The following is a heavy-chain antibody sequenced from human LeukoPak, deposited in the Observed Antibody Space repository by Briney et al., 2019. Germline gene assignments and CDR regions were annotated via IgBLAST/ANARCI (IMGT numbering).Heavy chain of an antibody. CDR3: ARGIVNTAVAGTFGY. J-gene: IGHJ4*02. V-gene: IGHV4-34*01. Sequence: SETLSLTCAVYGGSFSGFYWSWIRQPPAKGLEWIGEINHSGSTNYNPSLKSRVTISVDTSKNQFSLMLSSVTAADTAVYYCARGIVNTAVAGTFGYWGQGTLVTVSS. D-gene: IGHD6-19*01. CDR2: INHSGST. CDR1: GGSFSGFY.